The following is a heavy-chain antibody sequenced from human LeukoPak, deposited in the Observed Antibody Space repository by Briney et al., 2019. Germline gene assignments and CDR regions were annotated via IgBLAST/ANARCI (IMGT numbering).Heavy chain of an antibody. Sequence: ASVKVSCKASLYTFTSYDVNWVRQATGQGLEWMGWMNPNSGNTGYAQKFQGRVTMTRNTSISTAYMEMSSLRSEDTAVYYCARGRTGWFDPWGQGTLVTVSS. CDR2: MNPNSGNT. V-gene: IGHV1-8*01. J-gene: IGHJ5*02. CDR3: ARGRTGWFDP. CDR1: LYTFTSYD.